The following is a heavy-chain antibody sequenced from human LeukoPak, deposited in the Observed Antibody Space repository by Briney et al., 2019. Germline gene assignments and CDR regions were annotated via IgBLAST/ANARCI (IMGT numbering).Heavy chain of an antibody. D-gene: IGHD3-22*01. Sequence: SETLSLTCTVSGGSISSYYWSWIRQPPGKGLEWIGYIYYSGSTNYNPSLKSRVTISVDTSENQFSLKLSSVTAADTAVYYCAREVDGGYLDYWGQGTLVTVSS. CDR1: GGSISSYY. V-gene: IGHV4-59*01. J-gene: IGHJ4*02. CDR3: AREVDGGYLDY. CDR2: IYYSGST.